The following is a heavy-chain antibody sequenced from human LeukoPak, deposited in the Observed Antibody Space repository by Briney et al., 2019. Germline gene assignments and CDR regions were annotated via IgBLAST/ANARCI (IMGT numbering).Heavy chain of an antibody. J-gene: IGHJ4*02. CDR3: TRGWSAPDY. CDR2: NFGGDDR. V-gene: IGHV3-53*01. D-gene: IGHD6-13*01. CDR1: GFTFSDYY. Sequence: GGSLRLSCAASGFTFSDYYMSWVRQAPGKGLEWVSSVNFGGDDRAYADSVKGRFAVSRDTSTNPLYLQMSSLRAEDTSVYYCTRGWSAPDYWGQGILVTVSS.